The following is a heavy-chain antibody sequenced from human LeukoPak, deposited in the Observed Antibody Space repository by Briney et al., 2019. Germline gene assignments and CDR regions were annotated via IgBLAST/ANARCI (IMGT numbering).Heavy chain of an antibody. CDR2: ISSGSSYI. Sequence: GGSLRLSCAASGFTFSSQSMNWVRQAPGKGLERVSSISSGSSYIYYADSMKGRFTISRDNAKNSLYLQMNSLRAEDTAVYYCAGDRCSGGSCYSFDYWGQGTLVTVSS. D-gene: IGHD2-15*01. J-gene: IGHJ4*02. V-gene: IGHV3-21*01. CDR3: AGDRCSGGSCYSFDY. CDR1: GFTFSSQS.